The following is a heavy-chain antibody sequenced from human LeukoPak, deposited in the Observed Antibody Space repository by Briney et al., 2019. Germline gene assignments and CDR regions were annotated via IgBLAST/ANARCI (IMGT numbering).Heavy chain of an antibody. D-gene: IGHD2-2*01. CDR1: GGSISSGGHY. V-gene: IGHV4-61*02. CDR2: ISSTGST. J-gene: IGHJ4*02. Sequence: PSETLSLTCTVSGGSISSGGHYWSWIRQPAGKGLEYLGRISSTGSTNYNPSLRSRVTISVDTSKNQFSLKLSSVTAADTAVYYCASAGYCSSTSCPIDYWGQGTLVTVSS. CDR3: ASAGYCSSTSCPIDY.